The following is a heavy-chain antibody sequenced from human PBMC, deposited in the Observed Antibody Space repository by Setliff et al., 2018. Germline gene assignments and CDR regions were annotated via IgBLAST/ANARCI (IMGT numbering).Heavy chain of an antibody. CDR1: GYTFTGYY. V-gene: IGHV1-46*01. Sequence: ASVKVSCKASGYTFTGYYMHWVRQAPGQGLEWMGWINPSGGSTSYAQKFQGRVTMTRDTSTSTVYMELSSLRSEDTAVYYCAREDGTYYNFWSGYSTTPYYGMDVWGQGTTVTVSS. J-gene: IGHJ6*02. CDR2: INPSGGST. CDR3: AREDGTYYNFWSGYSTTPYYGMDV. D-gene: IGHD3-3*01.